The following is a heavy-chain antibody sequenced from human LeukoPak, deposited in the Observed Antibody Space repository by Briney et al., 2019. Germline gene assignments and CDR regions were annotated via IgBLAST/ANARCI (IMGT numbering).Heavy chain of an antibody. Sequence: QAGGSLRLSCAASGFTFSNYGMQWVRQGPGSGLEWVAFIRNDGSNEYYSDSVKGRFTISRDNFKNTLYLQMNSLRPEDTAVFYCARAGNFGGDDYWGQGTLVTVSS. CDR1: GFTFSNYG. J-gene: IGHJ4*02. CDR3: ARAGNFGGDDY. D-gene: IGHD3-10*01. V-gene: IGHV3-30*02. CDR2: IRNDGSNE.